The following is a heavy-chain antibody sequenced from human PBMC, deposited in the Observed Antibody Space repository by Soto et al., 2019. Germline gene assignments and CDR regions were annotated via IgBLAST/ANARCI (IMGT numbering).Heavy chain of an antibody. Sequence: GESLKISCKGSGYSFTSYWIGWVRQMPGKGLEWVGIIYPGASETRYSPSSQGQVTISAPQSISPAYLQWSSLKASDTAMYYCARHRRNPYYYYYMDVWGKGTTVTVSS. CDR3: ARHRRNPYYYYYMDV. J-gene: IGHJ6*03. CDR2: IYPGASET. V-gene: IGHV5-51*01. CDR1: GYSFTSYW.